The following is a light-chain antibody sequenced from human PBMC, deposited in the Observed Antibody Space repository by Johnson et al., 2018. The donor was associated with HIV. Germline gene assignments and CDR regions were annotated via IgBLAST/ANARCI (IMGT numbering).Light chain of an antibody. CDR1: SSNIGNNY. CDR2: ENN. Sequence: QSVLTQPPSVSAAPGQKVTISCSGSSSNIGNNYVSWYQQLPGTAPKLLIYENNKRPSGIPDRFSGSKSGTSATLGITGLQTGDEADYYCGTWDSSLSAQYVVGYGTKVTVL. V-gene: IGLV1-51*02. CDR3: GTWDSSLSAQYV. J-gene: IGLJ1*01.